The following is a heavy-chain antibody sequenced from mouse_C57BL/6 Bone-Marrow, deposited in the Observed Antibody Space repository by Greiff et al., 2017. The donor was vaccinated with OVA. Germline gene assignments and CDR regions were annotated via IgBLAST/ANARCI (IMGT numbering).Heavy chain of an antibody. V-gene: IGHV8-8*01. CDR3: APIYYGNYPYYFDY. D-gene: IGHD2-1*01. CDR2: IWWDDDK. Sequence: QVTLKVSGPGILQPSQTLSLTCSSSGFSLSTFGMGVGWIRQPSGKGLEWLAHIWWDDDKYYNPALKSRLTISKDTSNNQVFLKIANVDTADTATYYSAPIYYGNYPYYFDYWGQGTTLTVSS. J-gene: IGHJ2*01. CDR1: GFSLSTFGMG.